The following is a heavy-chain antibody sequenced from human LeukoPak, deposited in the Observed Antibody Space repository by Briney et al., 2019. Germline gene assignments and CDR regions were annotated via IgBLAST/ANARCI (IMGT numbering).Heavy chain of an antibody. CDR2: ISTTSSTI. Sequence: GGSLRLSCAASGFTFSSYNMNWVRQAPGKGLEWVSYISTTSSTIYYADSVKGRFTISRDNAKNSLYLQMNSLRDEDTAVYYCARDRGQQQLEFDYWGQGTLVTVSS. CDR1: GFTFSSYN. CDR3: ARDRGQQQLEFDY. J-gene: IGHJ4*02. D-gene: IGHD6-13*01. V-gene: IGHV3-48*02.